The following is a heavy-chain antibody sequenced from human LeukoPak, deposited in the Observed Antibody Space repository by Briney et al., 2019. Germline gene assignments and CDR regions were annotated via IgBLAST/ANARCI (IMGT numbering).Heavy chain of an antibody. V-gene: IGHV4-30-2*01. Sequence: SQTLSLTCAVSGGSLSSGGYSWSWLRQPPGKGLEWIGYIYHSGSTYYNPSLKSRVTISVDRSKNQFSLKLSSVTAADTAVYYCARVYSSGWYYFDYWGQGTLVTVSS. J-gene: IGHJ4*02. D-gene: IGHD6-19*01. CDR3: ARVYSSGWYYFDY. CDR1: GGSLSSGGYS. CDR2: IYHSGST.